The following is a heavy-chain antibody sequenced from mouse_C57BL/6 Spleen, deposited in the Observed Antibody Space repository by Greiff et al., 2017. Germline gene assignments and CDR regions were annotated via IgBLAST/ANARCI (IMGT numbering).Heavy chain of an antibody. CDR2: IYPGDGDT. CDR3: ASAYAMDY. V-gene: IGHV1-82*01. CDR1: GYAFSSSW. J-gene: IGHJ4*01. Sequence: QVQLQQSGPELVKPGASVEISCKASGYAFSSSWMNWVKQRPGKGLEWIGRIYPGDGDTNYNGKFKGKATLTADKSSSTAYMQLSSLTSEDSAVYFCASAYAMDYWGQGTSVTVSS.